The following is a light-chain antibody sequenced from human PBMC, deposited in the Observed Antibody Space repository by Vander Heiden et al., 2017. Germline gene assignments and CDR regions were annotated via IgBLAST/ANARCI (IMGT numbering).Light chain of an antibody. CDR3: QQYNSYPIT. CDR1: QSISSW. CDR2: KAS. Sequence: DIQMTQSPSTLSASVGDRVTITCRASQSISSWLAWYQQKPGKAPKLLIYKASSLESGVPSRFSGSGSGTEFTLTISSLQPDDFATYYCQQYNSYPITFGQGTQVEIK. J-gene: IGKJ5*01. V-gene: IGKV1-5*03.